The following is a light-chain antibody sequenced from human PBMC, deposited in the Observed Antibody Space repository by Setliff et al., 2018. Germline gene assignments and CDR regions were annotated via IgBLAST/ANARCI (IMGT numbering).Light chain of an antibody. CDR2: STN. CDR1: SGSVSTYYY. Sequence: QPVVTQEPSISVSPGGTVTLTCGLSSGSVSTYYYPSWFQQTPGQAPRTLIYSTNTRSSGVPDRFSGSILGNKAALTITGAQADDESDYYCVLYMGSGIWVFGGGTKVTVL. V-gene: IGLV8-61*01. J-gene: IGLJ3*02. CDR3: VLYMGSGIWV.